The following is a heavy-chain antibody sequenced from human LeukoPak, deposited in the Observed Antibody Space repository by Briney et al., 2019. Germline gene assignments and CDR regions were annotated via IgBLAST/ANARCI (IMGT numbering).Heavy chain of an antibody. J-gene: IGHJ4*02. Sequence: ASETLSLTCAVYGGSFSGYYWSWIRQPPGKGLEWIGEINHSGSTNYNPSLKSRVTISVDTSKNQFSLKLSSVTAADTAVYYCARRLRSRGVILYYFDYWGQGTLVTVSS. CDR3: ARRLRSRGVILYYFDY. CDR1: GGSFSGYY. D-gene: IGHD3-10*01. V-gene: IGHV4-34*01. CDR2: INHSGST.